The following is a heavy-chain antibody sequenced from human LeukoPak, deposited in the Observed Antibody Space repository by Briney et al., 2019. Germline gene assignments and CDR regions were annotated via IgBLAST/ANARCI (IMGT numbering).Heavy chain of an antibody. CDR1: VGSFSGYY. Sequence: SETLSLTCAVYVGSFSGYYWTWIRQPPGKGLEWIGEINHSGSTNYKPSLMSRVTISVDTSKNQFSLKLSSVTAADTAMYYCARTTVVTSNFDFWGQGTLVTVSS. CDR3: ARTTVVTSNFDF. J-gene: IGHJ4*02. V-gene: IGHV4-34*01. CDR2: INHSGST. D-gene: IGHD4-23*01.